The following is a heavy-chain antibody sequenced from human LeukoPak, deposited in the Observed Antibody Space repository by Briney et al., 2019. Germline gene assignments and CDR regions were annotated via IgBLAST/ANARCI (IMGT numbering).Heavy chain of an antibody. D-gene: IGHD5-18*01. Sequence: PSEALSLTCAVYGGSFSGYYWSWIRRPPGKGLEWIGSIYYSGTTHYSPSLGSRVTISVDTSKNQFSLKLASVTAADTAIYYCAKGAGGFSYYNWFDPWGQGTLVTVSS. V-gene: IGHV4-34*01. J-gene: IGHJ5*02. CDR2: IYYSGTT. CDR3: AKGAGGFSYYNWFDP. CDR1: GGSFSGYY.